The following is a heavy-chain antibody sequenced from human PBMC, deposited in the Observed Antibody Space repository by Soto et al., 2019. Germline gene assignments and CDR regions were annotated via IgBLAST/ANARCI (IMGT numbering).Heavy chain of an antibody. Sequence: QVQLVQSGAEVKKPGASVKVSCKASGYTFTSYGISWVRQAPGQGLEWMGWISAYNGNTNYAQKLQGRVTMTTDTSTSTAYMELRSLRSDDTAVYHCARVPVRQQLVRGNWFDPWGQGTLVTVSS. J-gene: IGHJ5*02. CDR1: GYTFTSYG. D-gene: IGHD6-13*01. CDR2: ISAYNGNT. CDR3: ARVPVRQQLVRGNWFDP. V-gene: IGHV1-18*01.